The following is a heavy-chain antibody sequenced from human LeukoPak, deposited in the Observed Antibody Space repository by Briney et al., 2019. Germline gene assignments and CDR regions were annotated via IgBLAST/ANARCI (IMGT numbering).Heavy chain of an antibody. CDR1: GGSISSYY. D-gene: IGHD3-22*01. V-gene: IGHV4-59*01. J-gene: IGHJ3*02. CDR3: ARGGHYYEGAFDI. CDR2: IYYSGST. Sequence: SETLSLTCTVSGGSISSYYWSWIRQPPGKGLEWIRYIYYSGSTNYNPSLKSRVTISVDTSKNQFSLKLSSVTAADTAVYYCARGGHYYEGAFDIWGQGTMVTVSS.